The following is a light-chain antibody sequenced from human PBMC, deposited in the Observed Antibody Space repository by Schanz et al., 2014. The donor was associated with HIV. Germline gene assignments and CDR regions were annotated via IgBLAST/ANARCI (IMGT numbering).Light chain of an antibody. Sequence: QSVLTQPPSVSGAPGQRVTISCTGSSSNIGAGYDVFWYQQLPGTAPKLLIYGNNNRPSGVPDRFSGSKSGISASLDITGLQAEDEADYYCSSYTSSSTLNWVFGGGTKLTVL. V-gene: IGLV1-40*01. CDR1: SSNIGAGYD. J-gene: IGLJ3*02. CDR3: SSYTSSSTLNWV. CDR2: GNN.